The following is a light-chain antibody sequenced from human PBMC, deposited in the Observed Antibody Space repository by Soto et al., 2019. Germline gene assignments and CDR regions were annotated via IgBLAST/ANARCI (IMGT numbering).Light chain of an antibody. CDR3: QQYGSAPET. V-gene: IGKV3-20*01. CDR1: QSVSSSS. CDR2: DAS. J-gene: IGKJ1*01. Sequence: EIVLTQSPGTLSLSPGERATLSCRASQSVSSSSLAWYHQKPGQAPRLLIYDASSRATGIPDRFSGSGSGTDFTLTISRLEPEDFAVYYCQQYGSAPETFGQGTKVEIK.